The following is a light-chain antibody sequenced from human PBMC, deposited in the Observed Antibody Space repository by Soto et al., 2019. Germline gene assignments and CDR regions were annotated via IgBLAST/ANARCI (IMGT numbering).Light chain of an antibody. CDR3: QQYNNWPIT. Sequence: EIVMTQTQATLSVAPGERATLSCRASQSVSRNLAWYQQKPGQAPRLLIYDASTRATGTPARFSGSGSGTKFTLSISSLQSEDFAVYYCQQYNNWPITFGQGTLLDI. CDR1: QSVSRN. J-gene: IGKJ5*01. V-gene: IGKV3D-15*01. CDR2: DAS.